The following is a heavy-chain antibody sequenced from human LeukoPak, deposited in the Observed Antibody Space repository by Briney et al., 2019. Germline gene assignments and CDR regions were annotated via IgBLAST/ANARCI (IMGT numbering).Heavy chain of an antibody. D-gene: IGHD6-13*01. CDR1: GYTFTSYD. J-gene: IGHJ4*02. CDR2: MNPNSANT. CDR3: ARGPPESSNSDY. V-gene: IGHV1-8*01. Sequence: ASLKVSCKASGYTFTSYDINWVRQATGQRLEWMGWMNPNSANTGYAQKFQGRVTMTRNTSISTAYMELSSLRSEDTAVYYCARGPPESSNSDYWGQGTLVTVSS.